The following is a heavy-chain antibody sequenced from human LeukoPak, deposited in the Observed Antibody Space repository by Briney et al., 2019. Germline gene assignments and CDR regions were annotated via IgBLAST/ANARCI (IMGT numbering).Heavy chain of an antibody. Sequence: SETLSLTCTVSGGSISSSSYYWGWIRQPPGKGLEWIGSIYYSGSTYYNLSLKSRVTISVDTSKNQFSLTLSSVTAADTAVYYCVAGRRITMNWGQGTLVTVSS. D-gene: IGHD3-22*01. J-gene: IGHJ4*02. CDR2: IYYSGST. V-gene: IGHV4-39*01. CDR3: VAGRRITMN. CDR1: GGSISSSSYY.